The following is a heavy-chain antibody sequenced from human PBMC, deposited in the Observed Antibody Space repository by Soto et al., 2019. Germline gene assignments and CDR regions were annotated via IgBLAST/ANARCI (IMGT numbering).Heavy chain of an antibody. J-gene: IGHJ6*03. CDR1: GFTFSSYW. D-gene: IGHD2-2*01. V-gene: IGHV3-74*01. Sequence: GGSLRLSCAASGFTFSSYWMHWVRQAPGKGLVWVSRINSDGSSTSYADSVKGRFTISRDNAKNTLYLQMNSLRAEDTAVYYCARDARYCSSTSCYRRTYYYYYMDVWGKGTTVTVSS. CDR3: ARDARYCSSTSCYRRTYYYYYMDV. CDR2: INSDGSST.